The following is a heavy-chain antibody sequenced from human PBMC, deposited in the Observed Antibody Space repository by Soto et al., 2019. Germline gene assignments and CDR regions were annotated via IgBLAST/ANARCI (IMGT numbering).Heavy chain of an antibody. V-gene: IGHV3-30-3*01. CDR2: ISYDGSNK. J-gene: IGHJ6*02. Sequence: GGSLRLSCAASGFTFSSYAMHWVRQAPGKGLEWVAVISYDGSNKYYADSVKGRFTISRDNSKNTLYLQMNSLRAEDTAVYYCARAKQQWLVLGYYYYYGMDVWGQGTTVTVSS. CDR1: GFTFSSYA. D-gene: IGHD6-19*01. CDR3: ARAKQQWLVLGYYYYYGMDV.